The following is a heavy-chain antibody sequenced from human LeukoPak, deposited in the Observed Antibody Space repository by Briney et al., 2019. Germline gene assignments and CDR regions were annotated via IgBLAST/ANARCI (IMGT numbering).Heavy chain of an antibody. V-gene: IGHV4-59*08. J-gene: IGHJ5*02. CDR1: GGSINSYY. CDR3: ARHPSAMTKFDP. CDR2: ICYSGNT. D-gene: IGHD2-2*01. Sequence: SETLSLTCTVSGGSINSYYWRWMRAPPGETLEWIGYICYSGNTNYNPTLQSRVTISVDTSNNQLSLKLSSVAAADTDVYYCARHPSAMTKFDPWGQGTLVTVSS.